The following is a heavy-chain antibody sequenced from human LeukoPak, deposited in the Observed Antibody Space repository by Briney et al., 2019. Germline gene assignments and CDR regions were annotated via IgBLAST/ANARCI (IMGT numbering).Heavy chain of an antibody. J-gene: IGHJ3*02. V-gene: IGHV3-13*01. Sequence: PEGSLRLSCAASGFTFGDYDMHWVRQATGKGLEWVSAIRSIGDRFYSGSVKGRFTISRENAKNTLYLEMNSLRVGDTAVYYCARLYSSGRYANAFDIWGQGTVVTVSS. CDR1: GFTFGDYD. CDR2: IRSIGDR. CDR3: ARLYSSGRYANAFDI. D-gene: IGHD6-19*01.